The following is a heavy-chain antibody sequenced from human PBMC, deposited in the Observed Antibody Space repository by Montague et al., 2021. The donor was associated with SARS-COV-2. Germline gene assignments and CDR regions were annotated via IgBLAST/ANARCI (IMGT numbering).Heavy chain of an antibody. V-gene: IGHV3-30-3*01. CDR2: ISYDGTYK. Sequence: SLRLSCVASGFTFSSYPMHWVRQAPGKGLEWVAVISYDGTYKYYSDSXKGRFTISRDNSKNTLYLQLNSLRAEDTAVYFCARVHQFYDVLTAYFPSNYYHNYYGMDVWGQGTTVTVSS. CDR1: GFTFSSYP. J-gene: IGHJ6*02. D-gene: IGHD3-9*01. CDR3: ARVHQFYDVLTAYFPSNYYHNYYGMDV.